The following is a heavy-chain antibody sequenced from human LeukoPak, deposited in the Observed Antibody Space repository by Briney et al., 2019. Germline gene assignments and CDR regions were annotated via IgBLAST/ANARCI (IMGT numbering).Heavy chain of an antibody. CDR1: GFTFSSYS. Sequence: GGSLRLSCAASGFTFSSYSMNWVRQAPGKGLEWVSSISSSSSYIYYADSVKGRFTISRDNAKNSLYLHMNSLRAEDTAVYYCARDFSWQPIDYWGQGTLVTVSS. CDR3: ARDFSWQPIDY. CDR2: ISSSSSYI. D-gene: IGHD6-13*01. V-gene: IGHV3-21*01. J-gene: IGHJ4*02.